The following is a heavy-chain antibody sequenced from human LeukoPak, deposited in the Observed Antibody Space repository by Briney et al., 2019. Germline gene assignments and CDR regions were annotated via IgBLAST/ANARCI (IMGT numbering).Heavy chain of an antibody. CDR1: GHTFTGYY. Sequence: ASVKVSCKASGHTFTGYYMHWVRQAPGQGLEWMGWINPNSGGTNYAQKFQGRVTMTRNTSISTAYMELSRLRSDDTAVYYCARVLMGYYYDSSGYSKEWFDPWGQGTLVTVSS. J-gene: IGHJ5*02. CDR2: INPNSGGT. V-gene: IGHV1-2*02. CDR3: ARVLMGYYYDSSGYSKEWFDP. D-gene: IGHD3-22*01.